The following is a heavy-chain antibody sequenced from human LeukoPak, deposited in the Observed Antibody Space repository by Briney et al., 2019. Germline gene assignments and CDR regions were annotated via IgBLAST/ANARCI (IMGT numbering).Heavy chain of an antibody. Sequence: ASVKVSCKASGYTFTSYAMHWVRQAPGQRLEWMGWINAGNGNTKYSQKFQGRVTITRDTSASTAYMELSSLRSEDTAVYYCARGRGYYGSGSRNTVDLWGQGTLVTVSS. CDR3: ARGRGYYGSGSRNTVDL. D-gene: IGHD3-10*01. CDR1: GYTFTSYA. J-gene: IGHJ5*02. CDR2: INAGNGNT. V-gene: IGHV1-3*01.